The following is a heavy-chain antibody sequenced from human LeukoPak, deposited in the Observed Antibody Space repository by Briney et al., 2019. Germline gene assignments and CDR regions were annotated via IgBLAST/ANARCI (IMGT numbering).Heavy chain of an antibody. V-gene: IGHV3-30*04. CDR3: ASDPYDILTGYLDY. CDR2: ISYDGSNK. J-gene: IGHJ4*02. CDR1: GFTFSSYA. Sequence: PGRSLRLSCTASGFTFSSYAMHWVRQASGKGLEWVAVISYDGSNKYYADSVKGRFTISRDNSKNTLYLQMNSLRAEDTAVYYCASDPYDILTGYLDYWGQGTLVTVSS. D-gene: IGHD3-9*01.